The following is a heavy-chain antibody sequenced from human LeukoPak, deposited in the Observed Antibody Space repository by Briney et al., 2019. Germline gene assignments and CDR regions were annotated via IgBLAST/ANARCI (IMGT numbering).Heavy chain of an antibody. CDR3: AKESSSMVNLYFDY. CDR1: GFTFSSYA. J-gene: IGHJ4*02. D-gene: IGHD3-10*01. Sequence: PGGSLRLSCAASGFTFSSYAMSWVHQAPGKGLKCVSAISGSGGSTYYADSVKGRFTISRDNSKNTLYLQMNSLRAEDTAVYYCAKESSSMVNLYFDYWGQGTLVTVSS. V-gene: IGHV3-23*01. CDR2: ISGSGGST.